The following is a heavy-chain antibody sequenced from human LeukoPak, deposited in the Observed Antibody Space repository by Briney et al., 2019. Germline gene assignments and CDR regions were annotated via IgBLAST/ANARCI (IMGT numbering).Heavy chain of an antibody. Sequence: SETLSLTCAVYGGSFSGYYWSWIRQPPGKGLEWIGYIYYSGSTNYNPSLKSRVTISVDTSKNQFSLKLSSVTAADTAVYYCARDYYGSGSYYPFDYWGQGTLVTVSS. CDR3: ARDYYGSGSYYPFDY. V-gene: IGHV4-59*01. CDR2: IYYSGST. J-gene: IGHJ4*02. CDR1: GGSFSGYY. D-gene: IGHD3-10*01.